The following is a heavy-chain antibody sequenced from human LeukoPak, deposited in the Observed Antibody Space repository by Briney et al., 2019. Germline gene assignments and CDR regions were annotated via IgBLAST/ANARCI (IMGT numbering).Heavy chain of an antibody. V-gene: IGHV3-48*01. CDR3: AREASYSSSWATFDY. CDR1: GFTFSTYN. D-gene: IGHD6-13*01. Sequence: GGSLRLSCAASGFTFSTYNFNWVRQAPGKGLEWVSYISISDSTIYFADSVKGRFTISRDNAKSSVYLQMSSLRAEDTAVYYCAREASYSSSWATFDYWGQGTLVTVSS. J-gene: IGHJ4*02. CDR2: ISISDSTI.